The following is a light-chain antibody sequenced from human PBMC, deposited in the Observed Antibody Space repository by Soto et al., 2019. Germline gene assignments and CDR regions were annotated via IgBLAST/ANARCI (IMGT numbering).Light chain of an antibody. CDR2: SNN. Sequence: QSVLTQPPSASGTPGQRVTISCSGSSSNIGSNTVNWYQQLPGTAPELLIYSNNQRPSGVPDRFSGSKSGTSASLAISGLQSEDEADYYCAAWDDSLNGWVFGGGTKLIVL. CDR1: SSNIGSNT. CDR3: AAWDDSLNGWV. J-gene: IGLJ3*02. V-gene: IGLV1-44*01.